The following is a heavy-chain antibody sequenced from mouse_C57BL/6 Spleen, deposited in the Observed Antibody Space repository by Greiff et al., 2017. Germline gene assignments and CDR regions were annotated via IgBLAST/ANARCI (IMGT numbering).Heavy chain of an antibody. D-gene: IGHD1-1*01. V-gene: IGHV3-6*01. CDR1: GYSITSGYY. J-gene: IGHJ4*01. Sequence: ESGPGLVKPSQSLSLTCSVTGYSITSGYYWNWIRQFPGNKLEWMGYISYDGSNNYNPSLKNRISITRDTSKNQFFLKLNSVTTEDTATYYCAREGAVVAGGYYAMDYWGQGTSVTVSS. CDR2: ISYDGSN. CDR3: AREGAVVAGGYYAMDY.